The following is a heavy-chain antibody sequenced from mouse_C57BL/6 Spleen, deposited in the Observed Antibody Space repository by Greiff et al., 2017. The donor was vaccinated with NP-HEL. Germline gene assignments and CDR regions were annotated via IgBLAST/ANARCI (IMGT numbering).Heavy chain of an antibody. CDR1: GFNIKDDY. D-gene: IGHD2-3*01. J-gene: IGHJ3*01. V-gene: IGHV14-4*01. Sequence: VQLKESGAELVRPGASVKLSCTASGFNIKDDYMHWVKQRPEQGLEWIGWIDPENGDTEYASKFQGKATITADTSSNTAYLQLSSLTSEDTAVYYCTTYDGYRFAYWGQGTLVTVSA. CDR3: TTYDGYRFAY. CDR2: IDPENGDT.